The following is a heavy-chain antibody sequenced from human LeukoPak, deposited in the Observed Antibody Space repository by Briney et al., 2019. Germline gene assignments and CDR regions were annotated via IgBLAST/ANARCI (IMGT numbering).Heavy chain of an antibody. CDR1: GGSFSGYY. V-gene: IGHV4-34*01. D-gene: IGHD6-19*01. CDR2: INHSGST. Sequence: PSETLSLTCAVYGGSFSGYYWSWIRQPPGKGLEWIGEINHSGSTNYNPSLTSRVTISVDTPKNQFSLKLSSVTAADTAVYYCARRGQWLAPADYWGQGTLVTVSS. CDR3: ARRGQWLAPADY. J-gene: IGHJ4*02.